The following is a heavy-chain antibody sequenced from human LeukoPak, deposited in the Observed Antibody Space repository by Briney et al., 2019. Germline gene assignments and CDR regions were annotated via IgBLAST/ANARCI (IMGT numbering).Heavy chain of an antibody. D-gene: IGHD3-22*01. CDR2: IYGGGST. J-gene: IGHJ1*01. CDR1: GFAVSNNY. CDR3: ARAYDSSGYWPEYFHH. Sequence: GGSLRLSCAASGFAVSNNYMSWVRQAPGKGLEWVSIIYGGGSTYYSDSVNGRFTISRHNSKNTLFLQMSSLRTEDTAVYYCARAYDSSGYWPEYFHHWGQGTLVTASS. V-gene: IGHV3-53*04.